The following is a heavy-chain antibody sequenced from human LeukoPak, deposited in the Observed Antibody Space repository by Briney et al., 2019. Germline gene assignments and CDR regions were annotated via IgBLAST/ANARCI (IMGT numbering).Heavy chain of an antibody. V-gene: IGHV1-18*01. D-gene: IGHD6-13*01. Sequence: ASVKVSCKASGYSLNRFGISWVRQAPGQGLEWLGWINTYNGNTKFGENFQGRVTLTTDTSSSPVYMELTSLRSDDTAVYFCARDTPQHLKRFDYWGQGTLVTVSS. CDR3: ARDTPQHLKRFDY. CDR2: INTYNGNT. CDR1: GYSLNRFG. J-gene: IGHJ4*02.